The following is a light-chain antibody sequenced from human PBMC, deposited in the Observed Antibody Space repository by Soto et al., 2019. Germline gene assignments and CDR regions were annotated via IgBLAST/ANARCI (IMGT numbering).Light chain of an antibody. CDR1: QGIKND. V-gene: IGKV1-6*01. J-gene: IGKJ1*01. Sequence: AIQLTQSPSSLSASVGDRVSITCRASQGIKNDLGWYQQKPGKTPKLLIYAASTLQSGVPSRFSGSGSGTDFTLPIRSLQPEDSANYYCLHDYDYPRTFGQGTKVEIK. CDR2: AAS. CDR3: LHDYDYPRT.